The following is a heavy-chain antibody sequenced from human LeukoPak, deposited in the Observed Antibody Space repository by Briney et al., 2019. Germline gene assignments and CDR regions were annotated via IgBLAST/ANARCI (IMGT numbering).Heavy chain of an antibody. CDR3: AREDCSDSSGLVDY. V-gene: IGHV3-11*04. J-gene: IGHJ4*02. CDR2: MCSSVSPI. Sequence: GGSLRLSCAVSGFTFSAYYMSWIRQSPGRGLEWVSDMCSSVSPISNADSVKGRFIITRDNAKNSLYLQMISLRADDTAVYYCAREDCSDSSGLVDYCGQGTLVTVSS. CDR1: GFTFSAYY. D-gene: IGHD3-22*01.